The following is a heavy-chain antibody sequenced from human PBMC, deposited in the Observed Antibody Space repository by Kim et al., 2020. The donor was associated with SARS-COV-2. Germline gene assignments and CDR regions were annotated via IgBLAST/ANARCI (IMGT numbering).Heavy chain of an antibody. J-gene: IGHJ6*02. CDR3: ARAGYSSGWVNYYGMDV. V-gene: IGHV1-69*01. D-gene: IGHD6-19*01. Sequence: KFQGRVTITADESTSTAYMELSSLRSEDTAVYYCARAGYSSGWVNYYGMDVWGQGTTVTVSS.